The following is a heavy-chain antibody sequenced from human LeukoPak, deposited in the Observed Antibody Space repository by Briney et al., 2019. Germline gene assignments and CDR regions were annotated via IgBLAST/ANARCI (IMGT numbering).Heavy chain of an antibody. Sequence: PGGSLRLSCAASGFTFSSYSMNWVRQAPGKGLEWVSSISSSSSYIYYADSVKGRFTISRDNAKNSLYLQMNSLRAEDTAVYYCAREPCGGGSCYEDYWGQGTLVTVSS. CDR3: AREPCGGGSCYEDY. J-gene: IGHJ4*02. CDR2: ISSSSSYI. CDR1: GFTFSSYS. V-gene: IGHV3-21*01. D-gene: IGHD2-15*01.